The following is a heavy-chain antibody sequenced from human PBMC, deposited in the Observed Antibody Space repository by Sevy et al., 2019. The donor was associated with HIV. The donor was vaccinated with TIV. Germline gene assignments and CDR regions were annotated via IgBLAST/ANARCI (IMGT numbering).Heavy chain of an antibody. CDR1: GGSINPYS. D-gene: IGHD3-10*01. Sequence: SETLSLTCTVSGGSINPYSCTWIRQPPGKGLEWIGYIDHSGSTNYTPSLTSRATISADTSKIQFSLKLGSVTAADTAVYYFARVGSWYYGSTGNAFDIWGQGTMVTVSS. V-gene: IGHV4-59*01. CDR3: ARVGSWYYGSTGNAFDI. CDR2: IDHSGST. J-gene: IGHJ3*02.